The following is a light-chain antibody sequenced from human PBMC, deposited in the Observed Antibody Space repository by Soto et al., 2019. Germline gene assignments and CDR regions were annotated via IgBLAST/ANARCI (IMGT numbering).Light chain of an antibody. V-gene: IGKV3-20*01. CDR3: QQYSASPRT. J-gene: IGKJ3*01. Sequence: EVVLTQSPGTLSLSQGERATLYCRASRTVDGNYLAWYHQKPGQAPRLLIHSASTRAPGIPDRFSASGAGTDFTLTISRLEPEDSAVYYCQQYSASPRTFGPGTKVD. CDR2: SAS. CDR1: RTVDGNY.